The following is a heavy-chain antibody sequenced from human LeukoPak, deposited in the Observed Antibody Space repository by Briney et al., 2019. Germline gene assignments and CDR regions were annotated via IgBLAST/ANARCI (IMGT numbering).Heavy chain of an antibody. CDR1: GFTFSSYE. CDR3: ARDAGPGQRYFDL. J-gene: IGHJ2*01. V-gene: IGHV3-48*03. D-gene: IGHD6-13*01. Sequence: GGSLRLSCAASGFTFSSYEMNWARQPPGKGWEWVSYISSSGSPKYYTDSVKGRFTISRDNAKNSLYLQMNSLRAEDTAAYYCARDAGPGQRYFDLWGRGTLVTVSS. CDR2: ISSSGSPK.